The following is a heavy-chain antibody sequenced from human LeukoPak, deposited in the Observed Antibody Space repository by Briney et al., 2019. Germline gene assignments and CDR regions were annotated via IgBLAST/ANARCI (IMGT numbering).Heavy chain of an antibody. CDR3: ARGRGIAAAGKPTGYFQH. D-gene: IGHD6-13*01. V-gene: IGHV4-34*01. CDR1: GGSFSGYY. Sequence: SETLSLTCAVYGGSFSGYYWSWIREPPGKGLEWIGEINHSGSTNYNPSLKSRVTISVDTSKNQFSLKMSSVTAADTAVYYCARGRGIAAAGKPTGYFQHWGQGTLVTVSS. CDR2: INHSGST. J-gene: IGHJ1*01.